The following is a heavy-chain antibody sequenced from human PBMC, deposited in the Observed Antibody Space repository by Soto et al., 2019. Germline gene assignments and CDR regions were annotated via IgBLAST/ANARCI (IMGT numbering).Heavy chain of an antibody. V-gene: IGHV3-23*01. CDR3: AKSGYYDFWSGSPPGYYYGMDV. CDR2: ISGSGGST. Sequence: GSLRLSCAASGFTFSSYAMSWVRQAPGKGLEWVSAISGSGGSTYYADSVKGRFTISRDNSKNTLYLQMNSLRAEDTAVYYCAKSGYYDFWSGSPPGYYYGMDVWGQGTTVTVSS. CDR1: GFTFSSYA. D-gene: IGHD3-3*01. J-gene: IGHJ6*02.